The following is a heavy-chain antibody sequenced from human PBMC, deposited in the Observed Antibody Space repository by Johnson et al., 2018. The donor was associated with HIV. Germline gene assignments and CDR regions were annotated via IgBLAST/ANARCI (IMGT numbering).Heavy chain of an antibody. CDR3: AKDMGGDRNAFDI. CDR1: GFSFRSYG. D-gene: IGHD1-26*01. V-gene: IGHV3-NL1*01. CDR2: INWNGGST. J-gene: IGHJ3*02. Sequence: QVQLVESGGGVVQPGRSLRLSCAASGFSFRSYGMHWVRQAPGKGLEWVSGINWNGGSTGYADSVKGRFTISRDNAKKSLYLQMNSLRAEDTAVYYCAKDMGGDRNAFDIWGQGTMVTVSS.